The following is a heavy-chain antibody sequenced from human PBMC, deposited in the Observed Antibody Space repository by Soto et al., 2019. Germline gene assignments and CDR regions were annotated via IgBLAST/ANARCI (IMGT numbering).Heavy chain of an antibody. J-gene: IGHJ6*02. CDR2: IWYDGSNK. Sequence: GRSLRLPCAASGFTFSSLGMHRVRQAPGKGLEWVAVIWYDGSNKYYADSVKGRFTISRDNSKNTLYLQMNSLRAEDTAVYYCARDVRDIVVVVAATLHGMDVWGQGTTVTVSS. CDR1: GFTFSSLG. D-gene: IGHD2-15*01. CDR3: ARDVRDIVVVVAATLHGMDV. V-gene: IGHV3-33*01.